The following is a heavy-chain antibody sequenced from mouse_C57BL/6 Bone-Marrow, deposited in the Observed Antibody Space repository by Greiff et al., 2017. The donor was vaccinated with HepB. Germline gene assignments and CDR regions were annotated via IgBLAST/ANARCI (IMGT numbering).Heavy chain of an antibody. Sequence: EVQRVESGPGLVKPSQSLSLTCSVTGYSITSGYYWNWIRQFPGNKLEWMGYISYDGSNNYNPSLKNRISITRDTSKNQFFLKLNSVTTEDTATYYCARVGYGYPWFAYWGQGTLVTVSA. CDR2: ISYDGSN. CDR3: ARVGYGYPWFAY. D-gene: IGHD2-2*01. V-gene: IGHV3-6*01. J-gene: IGHJ3*01. CDR1: GYSITSGYY.